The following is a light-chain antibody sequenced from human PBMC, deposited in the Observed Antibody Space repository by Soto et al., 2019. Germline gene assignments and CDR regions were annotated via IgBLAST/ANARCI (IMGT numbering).Light chain of an antibody. Sequence: DIQMTQSPSTLSGSVGDRVTITCRASQTISSWLAWYQQKPGKAPKLLIYKASTLKSGVPSRFSGSGSGTEFTLTISSLHPDDFATYYCQHYNSYSEAFXQGTKADIK. CDR3: QHYNSYSEA. V-gene: IGKV1-5*03. J-gene: IGKJ1*01. CDR2: KAS. CDR1: QTISSW.